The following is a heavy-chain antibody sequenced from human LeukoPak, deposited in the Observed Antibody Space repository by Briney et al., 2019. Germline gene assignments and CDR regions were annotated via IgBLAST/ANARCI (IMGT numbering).Heavy chain of an antibody. Sequence: ASVKVSCKASGYTFTSYGISWVRQAPGQGLEWMGWISAYNGNTNYARKLQGRVTMTTDTSTSTAYMELRSLRSDDTAVYHCARTPNYYYDSSGYGRLRDFDYWGQGTLVTVSS. D-gene: IGHD3-22*01. CDR1: GYTFTSYG. V-gene: IGHV1-18*01. J-gene: IGHJ4*02. CDR2: ISAYNGNT. CDR3: ARTPNYYYDSSGYGRLRDFDY.